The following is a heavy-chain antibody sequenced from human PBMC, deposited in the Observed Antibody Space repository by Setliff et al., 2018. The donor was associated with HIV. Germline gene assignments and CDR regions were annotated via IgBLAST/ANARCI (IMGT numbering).Heavy chain of an antibody. CDR2: IKSKTDHETT. Sequence: PGGSLRLSCAASGFTFSNMWMTWVRQAPGKGLEWIGRIKSKTDHETTDYAVVAKGRFTISRNDSKNTLYLRMDSLRAEDTAIYYCAKDSRRGDAYNVGVFDFWGQGTMVTVSS. J-gene: IGHJ3*01. D-gene: IGHD3-10*01. CDR1: GFTFSNMW. V-gene: IGHV3-15*01. CDR3: AKDSRRGDAYNVGVFDF.